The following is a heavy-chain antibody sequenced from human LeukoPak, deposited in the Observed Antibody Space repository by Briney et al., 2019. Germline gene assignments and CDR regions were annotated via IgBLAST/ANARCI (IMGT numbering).Heavy chain of an antibody. CDR3: ARDPFYGGYEWYFDL. CDR2: IYYSGST. J-gene: IGHJ2*01. D-gene: IGHD4-17*01. CDR1: GGSISSSSYY. Sequence: SETLSLTCTVSGGSISSSSYYWGWIRQPPGKGLEWIGSIYYSGSTYYNPSLKSRVTISVDTSKNQFSLKLSSVTAADTAVYYCARDPFYGGYEWYFDLWGRGTLVTVSS. V-gene: IGHV4-39*07.